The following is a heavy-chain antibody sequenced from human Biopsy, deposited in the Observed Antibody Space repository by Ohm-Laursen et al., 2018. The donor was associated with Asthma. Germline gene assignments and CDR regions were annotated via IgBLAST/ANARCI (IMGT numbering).Heavy chain of an antibody. CDR2: IYWDDYN. CDR3: ALSQDSGFDDHSPSWFDP. CDR1: GFSLRTPGVG. V-gene: IGHV2-5*02. Sequence: PTQTLTLTCSFSGFSLRTPGVGVGWIRQSPGKALEWLALIYWDDYNLFRPSLKRRLTITKDPSKNQVVLTMTKMDPVDSGTYYCALSQDSGFDDHSPSWFDPRGQGTTVTVSS. J-gene: IGHJ5*01. D-gene: IGHD3-9*01.